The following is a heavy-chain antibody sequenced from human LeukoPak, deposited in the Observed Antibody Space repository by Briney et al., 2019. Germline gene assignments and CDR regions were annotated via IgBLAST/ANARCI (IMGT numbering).Heavy chain of an antibody. J-gene: IGHJ4*02. CDR2: IYYNGKT. CDR3: ASQIVVATDY. D-gene: IGHD3-22*01. Sequence: SETLSLTCTVSGGSISNGDHYWGWIRQPPGKGLQWIGVIYYNGKTYYNPSLKSRVTISVDTSKNQFSLKLSSVTAADTAVYYCASQIVVATDYWGQGTLVTVSS. CDR1: GGSISNGDHY. V-gene: IGHV4-39*07.